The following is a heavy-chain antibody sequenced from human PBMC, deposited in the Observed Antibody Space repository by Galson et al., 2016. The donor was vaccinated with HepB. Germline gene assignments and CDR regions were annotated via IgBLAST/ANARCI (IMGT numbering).Heavy chain of an antibody. D-gene: IGHD2-15*01. CDR2: ISPDGSTT. V-gene: IGHV3-74*01. J-gene: IGHJ2*01. CDR1: GYSFSSYS. Sequence: SLRLSCAASGYSFSSYSLNWVRQAPGKGLVWVSRISPDGSTTRYADSVKGRFTISRDNAKNTVYLEMDDLRAEDTALYFCARVGECSENACLYWYFDLWGRGTLVTVSS. CDR3: ARVGECSENACLYWYFDL.